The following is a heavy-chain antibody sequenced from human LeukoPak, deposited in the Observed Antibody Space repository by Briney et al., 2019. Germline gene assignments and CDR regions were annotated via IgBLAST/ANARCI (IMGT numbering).Heavy chain of an antibody. Sequence: ASVKVSCKTSGYTFTTYGISWVRQAPGQGLEWMGWISPYNANTNYAQKLQGRVTMTTDTSTSTAYMELRSLRSDDMAVYYCARDLGYHLLTNYYYYGMDVWGQGTTVTVSS. CDR2: ISPYNANT. D-gene: IGHD2-2*01. J-gene: IGHJ6*02. CDR1: GYTFTTYG. CDR3: ARDLGYHLLTNYYYYGMDV. V-gene: IGHV1-18*03.